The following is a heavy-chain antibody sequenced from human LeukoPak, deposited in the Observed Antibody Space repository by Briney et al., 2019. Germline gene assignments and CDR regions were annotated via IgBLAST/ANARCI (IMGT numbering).Heavy chain of an antibody. J-gene: IGHJ4*02. D-gene: IGHD6-13*01. V-gene: IGHV4-39*07. CDR2: IYYSGST. CDR3: ARVGYSSPVDY. Sequence: PSETLSLTCTVSGGSISSSSYYWGWIRQPPGKGLEWIGSIYYSGSTYYNPSLKSRVTISVDTSKNQFSLKLSSVTAADTAVYYCARVGYSSPVDYWGQGTLVTVSS. CDR1: GGSISSSSYY.